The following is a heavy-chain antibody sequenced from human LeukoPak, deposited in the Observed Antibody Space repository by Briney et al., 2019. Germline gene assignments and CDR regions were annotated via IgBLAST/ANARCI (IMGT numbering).Heavy chain of an antibody. CDR3: ARLPLLWFGELSKNYGMDV. Sequence: GKSLKISCKGSGYSFTSYWIGWVRQMPGKGLEWMGIIYPGDSDTRYSPSFQGQVTISADKSISTAYLQWSSLKASDTAMYYCARLPLLWFGELSKNYGMDVWGQGTTVTVSS. CDR1: GYSFTSYW. V-gene: IGHV5-51*01. D-gene: IGHD3-10*01. CDR2: IYPGDSDT. J-gene: IGHJ6*02.